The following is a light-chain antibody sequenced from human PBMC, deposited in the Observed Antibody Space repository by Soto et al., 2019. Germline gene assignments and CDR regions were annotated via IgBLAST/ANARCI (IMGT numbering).Light chain of an antibody. J-gene: IGLJ2*01. Sequence: QSVLTQSPSASASLGASVTLTCTLSSGYSNYKVDWYQQRPGKGPQFVMGVGTGGIVASKGDGIPDRFSVLGSGLTRNLAIKNLQKEDESDYHCGADHGSGSTWVFGGGTKLTVL. CDR2: VGTGGIVA. CDR3: GADHGSGSTWV. V-gene: IGLV9-49*01. CDR1: SGYSNYK.